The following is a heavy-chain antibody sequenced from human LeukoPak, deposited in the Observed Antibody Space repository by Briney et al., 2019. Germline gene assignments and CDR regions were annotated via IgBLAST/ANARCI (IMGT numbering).Heavy chain of an antibody. V-gene: IGHV4-38-2*02. Sequence: PSETLSLTCTVSGYSISSGYYWGWIRQPPGKGLEWIGSIYHSGSTYYNPSLKSRVTISVDTSKNQFSLKLSSVTAADTAVYYCARDSAAAGTLDYWGQGTLVTVSS. D-gene: IGHD6-13*01. CDR3: ARDSAAAGTLDY. CDR1: GYSISSGYY. CDR2: IYHSGST. J-gene: IGHJ4*02.